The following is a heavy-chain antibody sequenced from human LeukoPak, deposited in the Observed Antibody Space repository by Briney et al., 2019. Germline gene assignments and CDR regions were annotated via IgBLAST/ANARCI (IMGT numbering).Heavy chain of an antibody. CDR3: ARDIVVVPAAPPNNWFDP. CDR2: ISYDGGNE. V-gene: IGHV3-30*03. CDR1: GFTFSSYY. J-gene: IGHJ5*02. D-gene: IGHD2-2*01. Sequence: GGSLRLSCAASGFTFSSYYMHWVRQAPGKGLEWVSFISYDGGNENYADSVKGRFTISRDNSKNTLYLQMNSLRAEDTAVYYCARDIVVVPAAPPNNWFDPWGQGTLVTVSS.